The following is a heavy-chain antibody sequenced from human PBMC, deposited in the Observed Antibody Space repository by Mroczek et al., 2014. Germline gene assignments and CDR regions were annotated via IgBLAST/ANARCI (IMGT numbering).Heavy chain of an antibody. CDR1: GGSISSISYY. CDR2: IHYSGTS. J-gene: IGHJ4*02. Sequence: VQLLESGPGLVKPSETLSLTCTVSGGSISSISYYWGWIRQPPGKGLEWIGTIHYSGTSYYNPSLKSRVTISLDTSKNQFSLQLNSVTAADTAVFYCARLVASAPGXFFWGQGTLVTVSS. D-gene: IGHD6-13*01. CDR3: ARLVASAPGXFF. V-gene: IGHV4-39*01.